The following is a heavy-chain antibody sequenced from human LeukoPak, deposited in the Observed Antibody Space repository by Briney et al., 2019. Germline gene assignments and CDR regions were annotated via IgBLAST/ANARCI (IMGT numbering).Heavy chain of an antibody. V-gene: IGHV4-30-2*01. J-gene: IGHJ4*02. Sequence: SETLSLTCAVSGCSISSGGYSWSWLRQPPGKGREWIGYIYHSGSTYYNPSLKSRVTISVDRSKNQFSLKLSSVTAADTAVYYCARGQWFRAFWSRGAPVTVSS. CDR2: IYHSGST. CDR3: ARGQWFRAF. CDR1: GCSISSGGYS. D-gene: IGHD3-10*01.